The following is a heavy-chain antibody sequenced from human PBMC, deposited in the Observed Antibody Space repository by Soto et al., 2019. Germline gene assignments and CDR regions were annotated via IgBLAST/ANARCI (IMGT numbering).Heavy chain of an antibody. CDR2: IYYSGST. CDR3: ARGREMATTSFRYFYYGLDV. CDR1: GGSISSYY. D-gene: IGHD5-12*01. J-gene: IGHJ6*02. Sequence: SETLSLTCTVSGGSISSYYWSWIRQPPGKGLEWIGYIYYSGSTKYNPSLQSRVTMSVDTSKDQFSLSLTSVTAADTAIYYCARGREMATTSFRYFYYGLDVWGQGTKVTVS. V-gene: IGHV4-59*01.